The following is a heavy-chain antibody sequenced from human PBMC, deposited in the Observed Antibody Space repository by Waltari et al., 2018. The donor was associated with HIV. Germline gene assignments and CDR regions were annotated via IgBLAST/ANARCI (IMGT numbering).Heavy chain of an antibody. Sequence: QVQLQESGPGLVKPSQTLSLTCTVSGGSISSGSYYWSWIRQPAGKGLEWIGRIYTSGSTNYNPSLKSRVTISVDTSKNQFSLKLSSVTAADTAVYYCARENSSGSGAFDIWGQGTMVTVSS. V-gene: IGHV4-61*02. CDR1: GGSISSGSYY. CDR3: ARENSSGSGAFDI. D-gene: IGHD6-19*01. CDR2: IYTSGST. J-gene: IGHJ3*02.